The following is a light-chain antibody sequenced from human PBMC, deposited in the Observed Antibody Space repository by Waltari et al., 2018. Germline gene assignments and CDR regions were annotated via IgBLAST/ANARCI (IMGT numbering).Light chain of an antibody. Sequence: QSALTQPASVSGSPGQSITISCTGTSSDVGGYNYVSWYQQHPGKAPNLMIYEVSNRPSGVSNRFSGSKSGNTASLTISGLQAEDEADYYCSSYTSSSTLEDVFGTGTKVTVL. CDR2: EVS. J-gene: IGLJ1*01. CDR3: SSYTSSSTLEDV. CDR1: SSDVGGYNY. V-gene: IGLV2-14*01.